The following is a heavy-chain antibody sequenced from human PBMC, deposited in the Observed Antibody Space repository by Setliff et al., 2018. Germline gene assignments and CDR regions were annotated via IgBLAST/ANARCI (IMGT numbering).Heavy chain of an antibody. CDR2: IYHSGST. D-gene: IGHD3-22*01. CDR1: GYSISSGYY. J-gene: IGHJ3*02. V-gene: IGHV4-38-2*01. Sequence: LSLTCAVSGYSISSGYYWGWIRQPPGKGLEWIGSIYHSGSTYYNPSLKSRVTISVDTSKNQFSLKLSSVTAADTAVYYCARLLVVTDAFDIWGQGTMVTVSS. CDR3: ARLLVVTDAFDI.